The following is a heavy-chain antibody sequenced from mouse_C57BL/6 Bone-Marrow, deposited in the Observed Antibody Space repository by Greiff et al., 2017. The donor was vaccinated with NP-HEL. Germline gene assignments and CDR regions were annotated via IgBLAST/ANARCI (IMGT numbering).Heavy chain of an antibody. CDR3: VRATGTEFAG. CDR1: GFSFNTYA. CDR2: IRSKSNNYAT. V-gene: IGHV10-1*01. J-gene: IGHJ3*01. D-gene: IGHD4-1*02. Sequence: EVQLVESGGGLVQPKGSLKLSCAASGFSFNTYAMNWVRQAPGKGLEWVARIRSKSNNYATSYADSVKDRFTISRDDLESMLYLQMNNLKTEDTAMYYCVRATGTEFAGWGQGTLVTVAA.